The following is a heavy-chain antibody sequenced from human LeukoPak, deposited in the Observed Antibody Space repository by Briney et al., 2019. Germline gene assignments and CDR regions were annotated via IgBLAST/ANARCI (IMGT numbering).Heavy chain of an antibody. CDR1: GFTVRSYT. V-gene: IGHV3-23*01. Sequence: PGGSLRLSCAASGFTVRSYTMNWVRQGPGKGLEWVSTISSGGTGIFYADSVKGRFTISRDTSKNTVFLQMNSLRAEDTALYYCVTKTPEEVELRHWGQGALVTVSS. CDR2: ISSGGTGI. J-gene: IGHJ4*02. D-gene: IGHD1-7*01. CDR3: VTKTPEEVELRH.